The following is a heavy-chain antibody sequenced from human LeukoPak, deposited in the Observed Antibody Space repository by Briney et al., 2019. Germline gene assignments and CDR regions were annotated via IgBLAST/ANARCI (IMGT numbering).Heavy chain of an antibody. Sequence: GGSLRLSCAASGFSFSNSWMTWVRQAPGKGLEWVANINEDGSQRYFVDSVKGRFTFSRDNGRDSLFLQMNNLRAEDTAVYYCARNPGIAAGRGYFYYMDVWGKGTTVTVSS. CDR2: INEDGSQR. J-gene: IGHJ6*03. V-gene: IGHV3-7*01. CDR1: GFSFSNSW. D-gene: IGHD6-6*01. CDR3: ARNPGIAAGRGYFYYMDV.